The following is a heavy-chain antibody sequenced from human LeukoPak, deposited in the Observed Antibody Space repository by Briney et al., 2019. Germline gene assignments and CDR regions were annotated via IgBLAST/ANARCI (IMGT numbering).Heavy chain of an antibody. V-gene: IGHV3-20*04. CDR3: ARDLSSTRYSLAY. D-gene: IGHD6-13*01. CDR2: INWDGEAT. CDR1: GVSIADHG. Sequence: RGPLRLSCAASGVSIADHGMSWVRQVPGKGLEWVSGINWDGEATAYADSVKGRFTISRDNAKKSLYLEMNSLRDEDTALYYCARDLSSTRYSLAYWGQGTLVTASS. J-gene: IGHJ4*02.